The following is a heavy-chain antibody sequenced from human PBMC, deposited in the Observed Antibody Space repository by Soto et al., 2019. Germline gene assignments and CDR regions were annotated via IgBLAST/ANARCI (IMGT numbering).Heavy chain of an antibody. Sequence: QVQLVQSGAEVKKPGSSVKVSCKASGGTFSSYAISWVRQAPGQGLEWMGGIIPIFGTANYAQKFQGRVTITADESTSTDYMELSRLRAEDTAVYYCARDRRLFGPASPYGMDVWGKGTTVTVSS. V-gene: IGHV1-69*01. CDR2: IIPIFGTA. D-gene: IGHD3-3*01. CDR1: GGTFSSYA. CDR3: ARDRRLFGPASPYGMDV. J-gene: IGHJ6*04.